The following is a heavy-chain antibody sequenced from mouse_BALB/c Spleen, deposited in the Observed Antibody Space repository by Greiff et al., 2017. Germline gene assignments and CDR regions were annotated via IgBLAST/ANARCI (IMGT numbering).Heavy chain of an antibody. CDR2: ISSGGSYT. V-gene: IGHV5-9-3*01. D-gene: IGHD1-1*01. CDR3: ARQSYFYYFDY. CDR1: GFTFSSYA. Sequence: EVQLVESGGGLVKPGGSLKLSCAASGFTFSSYAMSWVRQTPEKRLEWVATISSGGSYTYYPDSVKGRFTISRDNAKNTLYLQMSSLRSEDTAMYYCARQSYFYYFDYWGQGTTLTVSS. J-gene: IGHJ2*01.